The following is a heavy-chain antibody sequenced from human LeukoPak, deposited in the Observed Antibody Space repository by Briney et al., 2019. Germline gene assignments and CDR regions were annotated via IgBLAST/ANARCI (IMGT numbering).Heavy chain of an antibody. J-gene: IGHJ4*02. V-gene: IGHV4-59*01. D-gene: IGHD1-26*01. CDR1: GGSISSYY. Sequence: SETLSLTCTVSGGSISSYYWSWIRQPPGKGLEWIGYIYYSGSTNYNPSLKSRVTISVDTSKNQFSLKLSSVTAADTAVYYCARSMVGATRFGYWGQGTLVTVSS. CDR3: ARSMVGATRFGY. CDR2: IYYSGST.